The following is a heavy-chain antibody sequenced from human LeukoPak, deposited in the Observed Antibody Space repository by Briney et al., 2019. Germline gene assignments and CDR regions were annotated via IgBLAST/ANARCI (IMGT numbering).Heavy chain of an antibody. Sequence: AASVTVSCKASGYTFTSYGISWVRQAPGQGLEWMGWISAYNGNTNYAQKLQGRVTMTTDTSTSTAYMELRSLRSDDTAVYYCARDPYSSSWYGDYYYYGMDVWGQGTTVTVSS. V-gene: IGHV1-18*01. CDR1: GYTFTSYG. CDR2: ISAYNGNT. J-gene: IGHJ6*02. CDR3: ARDPYSSSWYGDYYYYGMDV. D-gene: IGHD6-13*01.